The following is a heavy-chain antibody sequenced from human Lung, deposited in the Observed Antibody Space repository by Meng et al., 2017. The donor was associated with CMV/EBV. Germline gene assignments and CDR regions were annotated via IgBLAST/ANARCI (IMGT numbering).Heavy chain of an antibody. V-gene: IGHV3-48*03. D-gene: IGHD3-16*01. J-gene: IGHJ6*02. CDR2: ISSSGSTI. Sequence: SXKISCAASGFTFSSYDMNWVRQAPGKGLEWVAYISSSGSTIYYADSVKGRFTISRDNTKNSLYVQMNSLRAEDKAFYYCARGFGEPSMDVWGQGTTVTVSS. CDR3: ARGFGEPSMDV. CDR1: GFTFSSYD.